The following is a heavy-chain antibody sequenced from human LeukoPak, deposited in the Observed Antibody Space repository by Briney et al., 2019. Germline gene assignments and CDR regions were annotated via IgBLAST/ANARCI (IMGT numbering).Heavy chain of an antibody. CDR3: ARDYFGYDSSGSGFDY. J-gene: IGHJ4*02. Sequence: SCEASRGTFTSYPISWVRQAPGQGLECMVGIIPIFGTANYAQKFQGRVTITTDESTSTAYMELSSLRSEDTAVYYCARDYFGYDSSGSGFDYWGQGTLVTVSS. CDR2: IIPIFGTA. CDR1: RGTFTSYP. V-gene: IGHV1-69*05. D-gene: IGHD3-22*01.